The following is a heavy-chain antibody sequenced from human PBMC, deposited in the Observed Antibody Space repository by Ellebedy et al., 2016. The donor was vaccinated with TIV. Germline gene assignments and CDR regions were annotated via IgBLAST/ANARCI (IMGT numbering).Heavy chain of an antibody. D-gene: IGHD5-24*01. V-gene: IGHV3-53*05. CDR2: LYRGGDT. J-gene: IGHJ3*02. CDR1: GFSVADSN. Sequence: PGGSLRLSCAASGFSVADSNMTWVRQAPGKGLEWVSTLYRGGDTYYSVSVKDRFTISRDNSKSTLYLQMRSLRTEDTAVYYCARVARDVLYNIGGAFDIWGHGTMVTVS. CDR3: ARVARDVLYNIGGAFDI.